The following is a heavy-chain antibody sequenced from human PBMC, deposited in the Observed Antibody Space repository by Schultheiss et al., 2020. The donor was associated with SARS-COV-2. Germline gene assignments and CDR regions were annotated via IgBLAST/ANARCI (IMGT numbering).Heavy chain of an antibody. Sequence: GESLKISCAASGFTFSSYSMNWVRQAPGKGLEWVSSISSSSSYIYYADSVKGRFTISRDNSKNTLYLQMNSLRAEDTAVYYCARGATHYYGMDVWGQGTTVTVSS. CDR1: GFTFSSYS. CDR2: ISSSSSYI. J-gene: IGHJ6*02. CDR3: ARGATHYYGMDV. V-gene: IGHV3-21*01.